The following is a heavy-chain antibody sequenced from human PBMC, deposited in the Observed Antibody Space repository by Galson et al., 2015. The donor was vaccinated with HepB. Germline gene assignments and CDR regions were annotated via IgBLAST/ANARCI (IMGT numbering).Heavy chain of an antibody. CDR2: INSAGSYI. CDR1: GFTFSDYT. D-gene: IGHD5-12*01. Sequence: SLRLSCAVSGFTFSDYTYNWVRQAPGKGLEWVSYINSAGSYIFYADSVKGRFTISRDNAKNSLYLQMNSLRAEDTAVYYCARREATTYYYAMDVWGQGTTVTVAS. J-gene: IGHJ6*02. CDR3: ARREATTYYYAMDV. V-gene: IGHV3-21*01.